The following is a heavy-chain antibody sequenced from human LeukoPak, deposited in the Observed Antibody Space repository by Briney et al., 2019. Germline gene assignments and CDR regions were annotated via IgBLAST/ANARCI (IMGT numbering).Heavy chain of an antibody. CDR3: ARLMKHMREDVYDV. Sequence: GGSLRLSCAASGFTFGSYGMSWVRQAPGKGLEWVSFISGTGLSKYYVDSVKGRLTISRDNPKNMMYLQMDSLRAGDTARYHCARLMKHMREDVYDVWGQGTVVIVSS. CDR1: GFTFGSYG. D-gene: IGHD2-21*01. J-gene: IGHJ3*01. V-gene: IGHV3-23*01. CDR2: ISGTGLSK.